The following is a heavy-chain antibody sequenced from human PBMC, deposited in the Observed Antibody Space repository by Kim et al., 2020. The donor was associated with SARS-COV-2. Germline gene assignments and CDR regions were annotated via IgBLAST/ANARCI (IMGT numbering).Heavy chain of an antibody. CDR2: ISSSSSYI. J-gene: IGHJ3*02. Sequence: GGSLRLSCAASGFTFSSYSMNWVRQAPGKGLEWVSSISSSSSYIYYADSVKGRFTISRDNAKNSLYLQMNSLRAEDTAVYYCAREDSSGYYYVRDAFDIWGQGTMVTVSS. CDR1: GFTFSSYS. V-gene: IGHV3-21*01. D-gene: IGHD3-22*01. CDR3: AREDSSGYYYVRDAFDI.